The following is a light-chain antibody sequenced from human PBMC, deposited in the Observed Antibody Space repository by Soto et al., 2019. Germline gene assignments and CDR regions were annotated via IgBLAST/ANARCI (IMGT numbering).Light chain of an antibody. CDR1: QSVSIY. V-gene: IGKV3-11*01. CDR2: DAS. Sequence: ETVLTQSPATLSLSPGERATLSCRASQSVSIYLAWYQQKPGQAPRLLIYDASKRAPGVPARFSGSGSGTDFSLTISSLEPEDFGVYYCQQRSNWVFGPGTKGIS. CDR3: QQRSNWV. J-gene: IGKJ3*01.